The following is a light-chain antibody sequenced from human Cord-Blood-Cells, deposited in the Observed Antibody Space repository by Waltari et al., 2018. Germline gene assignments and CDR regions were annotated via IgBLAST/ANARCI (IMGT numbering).Light chain of an antibody. CDR2: KAS. V-gene: IGKV1-5*03. CDR1: QSISSW. J-gene: IGKJ4*01. Sequence: DIQMTKSPSPLPASVGDRVTITCRASQSISSWLAWYQQKPGKAPKLLIYKASSLESGVPSRFSGSGSGTEFTLTISSLQPDDFATYYCQQYNSYLTFGGGTKVEIK. CDR3: QQYNSYLT.